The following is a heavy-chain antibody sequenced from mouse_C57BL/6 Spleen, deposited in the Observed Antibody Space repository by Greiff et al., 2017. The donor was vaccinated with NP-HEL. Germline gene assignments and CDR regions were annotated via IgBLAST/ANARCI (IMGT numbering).Heavy chain of an antibody. V-gene: IGHV7-3*01. CDR2: IRNKANGYTT. J-gene: IGHJ4*01. CDR1: GFTFTDYY. Sequence: EVQLVESGGGLVQPGGSLSLSCAASGFTFTDYYMSWVRQPPGKALEWLGFIRNKANGYTTEYSASVKGRFTISRDNSQSILYLQMNALRAEDSATYYGARYKADYYGSSLYAMDYWGQGTSVTVSA. D-gene: IGHD1-1*01. CDR3: ARYKADYYGSSLYAMDY.